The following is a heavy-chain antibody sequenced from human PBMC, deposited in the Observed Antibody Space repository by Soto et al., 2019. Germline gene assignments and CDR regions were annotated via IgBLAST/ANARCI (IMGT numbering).Heavy chain of an antibody. D-gene: IGHD3-10*01. CDR1: GGSISSSSYY. CDR3: ATVWFGESQH. CDR2: IYYSGST. Sequence: QLQLQESGPGLVKPSETLSLTCTVSGGSISSSSYYWGWIRQPPGKGLEWSGSIYYSGSTYYNPAIERRVTLAVDTAETQFSLMLSSGTAADTAVYFFATVWFGESQHWGQGTLVTVSS. V-gene: IGHV4-39*01. J-gene: IGHJ1*01.